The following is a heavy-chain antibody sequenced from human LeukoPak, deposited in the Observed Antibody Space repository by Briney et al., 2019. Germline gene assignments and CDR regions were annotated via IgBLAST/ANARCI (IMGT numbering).Heavy chain of an antibody. Sequence: SGGSLRLSCAASGFTFSSYGMHWVRQAPGKGLEWVAVIWYDGSNKYYADSVEGRFTISRDNSKNTLYLQMNSLRAEDTAVYYCARGPRTYYYDSSGYYPNWGQGTLVTVSS. D-gene: IGHD3-22*01. CDR1: GFTFSSYG. CDR3: ARGPRTYYYDSSGYYPN. CDR2: IWYDGSNK. J-gene: IGHJ4*02. V-gene: IGHV3-33*01.